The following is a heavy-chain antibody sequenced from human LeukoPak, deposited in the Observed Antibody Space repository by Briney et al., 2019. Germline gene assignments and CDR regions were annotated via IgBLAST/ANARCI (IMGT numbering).Heavy chain of an antibody. CDR3: ARGGQRGYSGYDEPPQGYYCYYYMDV. J-gene: IGHJ6*03. Sequence: GASVKVSCKASGYTFTGYYMHWVRQAPGQGLEWMGWINPNSGGTNYAQKFQGRVTMTRDTSISTAYMELSRLRSDDTAVYYCARGGQRGYSGYDEPPQGYYCYYYMDVWGKGTTVTVSS. D-gene: IGHD5-12*01. V-gene: IGHV1-2*02. CDR1: GYTFTGYY. CDR2: INPNSGGT.